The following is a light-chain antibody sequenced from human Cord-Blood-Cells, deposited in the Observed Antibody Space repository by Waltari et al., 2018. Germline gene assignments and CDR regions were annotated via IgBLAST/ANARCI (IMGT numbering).Light chain of an antibody. CDR3: QQSYSTPIT. CDR1: QSISSY. J-gene: IGKJ5*01. CDR2: AAS. Sequence: DIQMTQSPPSLSASVGDRVTLTCRASQSISSYLNWYQQKPGKAPKLLIYAASSLQSGVPSRFSGSGSGTDFTLTISSLQPEDFATYYCQQSYSTPITFGQGTRLEIK. V-gene: IGKV1-39*01.